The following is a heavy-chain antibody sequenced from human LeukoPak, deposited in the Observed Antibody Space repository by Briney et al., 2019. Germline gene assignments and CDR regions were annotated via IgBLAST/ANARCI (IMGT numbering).Heavy chain of an antibody. CDR2: INGGGNTT. V-gene: IGHV3-23*01. CDR1: GFAFSSFA. J-gene: IGHJ6*03. D-gene: IGHD6-19*01. CDR3: TKELHVAVAVADYYYFYMDV. Sequence: GGSLRLSCAASGFAFSSFAMGWVRQSPGKGLEWLSTINGGGNTTFYADSVKGRFTISRDNSKNTLYLHMDGLRPDDTAIYYCTKELHVAVAVADYYYFYMDVWGRGTAVTVSS.